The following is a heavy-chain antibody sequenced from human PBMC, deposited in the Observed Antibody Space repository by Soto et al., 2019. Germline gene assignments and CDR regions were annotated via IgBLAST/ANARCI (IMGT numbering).Heavy chain of an antibody. CDR2: ININRGDV. V-gene: IGHV1-18*04. CDR3: ATDDMNRGRFDY. Sequence: QVHLVQSGSEVKTPGASVKVSCQASGHTSTHNGISWVRRAPGQGLEWMGWININRGDVNHAPKFQGRVTLTTDTSTSTAYLELRSLRLDDTGVYICATDDMNRGRFDYWGHGTRVSVSS. CDR1: GHTSTHNG. D-gene: IGHD1-1*01. J-gene: IGHJ4*01.